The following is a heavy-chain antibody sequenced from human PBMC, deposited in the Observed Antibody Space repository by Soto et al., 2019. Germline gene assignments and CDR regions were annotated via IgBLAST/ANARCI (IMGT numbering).Heavy chain of an antibody. CDR3: ARRWDYCTNGVCWYYFDY. CDR1: GGTFSSYA. V-gene: IGHV1-69*01. CDR2: IIPIFGTA. D-gene: IGHD2-8*01. Sequence: QVQLVQSGAEVKKPGSSVKVSCKASGGTFSSYAISWVRQAPGQGLEWMGGIIPIFGTANYAQKFQGRVTITADESTSTAYMELSSLRAEETAVYYCARRWDYCTNGVCWYYFDYWGQGTLVTVS. J-gene: IGHJ4*02.